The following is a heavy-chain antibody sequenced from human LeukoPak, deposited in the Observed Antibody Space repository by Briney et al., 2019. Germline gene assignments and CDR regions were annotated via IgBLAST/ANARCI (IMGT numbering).Heavy chain of an antibody. CDR2: INPNSGGT. D-gene: IGHD2-2*01. J-gene: IGHJ5*02. Sequence: GASVKVSCKASGYTFTGYYMHWVRQAPGQGLEWMGWINPNSGGTNYAQKFQGRVTMTRDTSISTAYMELSRLRSDDTAVYYCARDFSPDIIVEPADIPWCWFDPWGQGTLVTVSS. V-gene: IGHV1-2*02. CDR1: GYTFTGYY. CDR3: ARDFSPDIIVEPADIPWCWFDP.